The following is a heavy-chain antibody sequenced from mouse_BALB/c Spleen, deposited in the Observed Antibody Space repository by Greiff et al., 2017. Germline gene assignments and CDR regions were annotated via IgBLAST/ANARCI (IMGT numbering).Heavy chain of an antibody. CDR1: GFTFSDYY. J-gene: IGHJ3*01. CDR2: ISDGGSYT. V-gene: IGHV5-4*02. Sequence: EVKVVESGGGLVKPGGSLKLSCAASGFTFSDYYMYWVRQTPEKRLEWVATISDGGSYTYYPDSVKGRFTISRDNAKNNLYLQMSSLKSEDTAMYYCARDRGTPYWGQGTLVTVSA. D-gene: IGHD3-3*01. CDR3: ARDRGTPY.